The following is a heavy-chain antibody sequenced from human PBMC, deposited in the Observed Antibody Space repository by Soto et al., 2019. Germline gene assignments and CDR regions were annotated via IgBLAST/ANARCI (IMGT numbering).Heavy chain of an antibody. CDR3: ARDPGIAAAGYWFDP. J-gene: IGHJ5*02. D-gene: IGHD6-13*01. Sequence: SETLSLTCTVSGGSISSGGYYWSWIRQHPGKGLEWIGYIYYSGSTYYNPSLKSRVTISVDTSKNQFSLGLSSVTAADTAVYYCARDPGIAAAGYWFDPWGQGTLVTVSS. CDR1: GGSISSGGYY. V-gene: IGHV4-31*03. CDR2: IYYSGST.